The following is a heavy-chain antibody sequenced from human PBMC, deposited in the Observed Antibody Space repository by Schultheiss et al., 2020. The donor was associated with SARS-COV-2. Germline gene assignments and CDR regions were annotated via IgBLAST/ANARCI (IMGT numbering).Heavy chain of an antibody. Sequence: SQTLSLTCTVSGGSISSTSYYWGWIRQPPGKGLEWIGSMFYSGSTYYNPSLKSRVTISVDTSNNHFSLRLSSVTAADTTVYYCARHVIDLWPIDHWGQGTLVTVSS. V-gene: IGHV4-39*01. CDR2: MFYSGST. CDR1: GGSISSTSYY. D-gene: IGHD3-10*01. CDR3: ARHVIDLWPIDH. J-gene: IGHJ4*02.